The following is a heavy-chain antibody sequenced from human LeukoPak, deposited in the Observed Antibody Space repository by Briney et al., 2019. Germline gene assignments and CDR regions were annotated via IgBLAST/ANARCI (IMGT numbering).Heavy chain of an antibody. CDR3: ARASGYCSSTSCYTGGRSDWFDP. CDR2: IYYSGST. V-gene: IGHV4-30-4*08. J-gene: IGHJ5*02. D-gene: IGHD2-2*02. CDR1: GGSISSGDYY. Sequence: PSETLSLTCTVSGGSISSGDYYWSWIRQPPGKGLEWIGYIYYSGSTYYNPSLKSRVTISVDTSKNQFSLKLSSVTAADTAVYYCARASGYCSSTSCYTGGRSDWFDPWGQGTLVTVSS.